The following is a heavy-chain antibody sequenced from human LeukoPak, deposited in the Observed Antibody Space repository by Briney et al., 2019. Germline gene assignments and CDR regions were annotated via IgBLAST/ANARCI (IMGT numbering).Heavy chain of an antibody. J-gene: IGHJ4*02. Sequence: GGSLRLSCEASGFTFGSYAMSWVRQAPGKGLEWVSSLSASGDSTYYADSVKGRFTISRDNSKNTVYLQMNSLRAEDTAVYYCARGVYYYDSSGYYYRTWFDYWGQGTLVTVSS. CDR2: LSASGDST. D-gene: IGHD3-22*01. CDR3: ARGVYYYDSSGYYYRTWFDY. V-gene: IGHV3-23*01. CDR1: GFTFGSYA.